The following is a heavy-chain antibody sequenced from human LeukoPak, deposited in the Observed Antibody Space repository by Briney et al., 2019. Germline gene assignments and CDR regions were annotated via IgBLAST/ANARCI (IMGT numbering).Heavy chain of an antibody. CDR1: GYSFTNYW. Sequence: GESLKISCKGSGYSFTNYWIGWVRQMPGKGLEWMGIIYPGDSDTRYNPSFQGQITISADKSISTAYLQWSSLKASDTAIYYCARRQDADYALGHWGQGTLVTVSS. CDR2: IYPGDSDT. J-gene: IGHJ4*02. D-gene: IGHD4-17*01. V-gene: IGHV5-51*01. CDR3: ARRQDADYALGH.